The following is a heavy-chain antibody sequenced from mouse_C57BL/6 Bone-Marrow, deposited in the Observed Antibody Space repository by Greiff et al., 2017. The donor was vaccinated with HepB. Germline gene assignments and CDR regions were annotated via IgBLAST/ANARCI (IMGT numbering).Heavy chain of an antibody. V-gene: IGHV5-4*01. J-gene: IGHJ1*03. D-gene: IGHD3-1*01. CDR3: ARESSGRYFDV. CDR1: GFTFSSYA. CDR2: ISDGGSYT. Sequence: EVQLVESGGGLVKPGGSLKLSCAASGFTFSSYAMSWVRQTPEKRLEWVATISDGGSYTYYPDNVKGRFTISRDNAKNNLYLQMSHLKSEDTAMYYCARESSGRYFDVWGTGTTVTVSS.